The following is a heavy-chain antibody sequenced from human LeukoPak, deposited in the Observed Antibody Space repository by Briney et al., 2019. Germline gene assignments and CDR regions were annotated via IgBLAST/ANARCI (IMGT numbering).Heavy chain of an antibody. J-gene: IGHJ4*02. D-gene: IGHD3-22*01. CDR2: IYYSGST. V-gene: IGHV4-59*11. Sequence: SETLSLTCTVSGGSISSHYWSWIRQPPGKGLEWMGYIYYSGSTNYNPSLKSRVTISVDTSKNQFSLKLSSVTAADTAVYYCARGRIGGWLLPEYDYWGQGTLVTVSS. CDR3: ARGRIGGWLLPEYDY. CDR1: GGSISSHY.